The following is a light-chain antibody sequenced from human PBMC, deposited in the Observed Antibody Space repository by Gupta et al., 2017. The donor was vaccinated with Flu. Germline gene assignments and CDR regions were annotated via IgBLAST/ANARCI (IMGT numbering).Light chain of an antibody. V-gene: IGKV3-15*01. CDR3: QQYRDCPLT. J-gene: IGKJ4*01. Sequence: EIVMTQSPATLSVSPGERVTLFCRASQSFTGNLAWYQQKRGQAPRLLISGVSTRATGVPARFSGSRSGTEFTLTISSLQSEDFAVYYCQQYRDCPLTFGGGTRVEIK. CDR1: QSFTGN. CDR2: GVS.